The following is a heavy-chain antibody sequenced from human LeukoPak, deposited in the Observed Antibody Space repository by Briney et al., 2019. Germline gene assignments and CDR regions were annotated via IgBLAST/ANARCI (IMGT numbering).Heavy chain of an antibody. CDR3: ARGNYYDSSGYRSPAFDI. CDR1: GGSISSSSNY. V-gene: IGHV4-39*07. Sequence: SETLSLTCTISGGSISSSSNYLGWIRQPPGKGLEWIGSIYYSGSTYYNPSLKSRVTISVGTSKNQFSLRLSSVTAADTAVYYCARGNYYDSSGYRSPAFDIWGQGTMVTVSS. J-gene: IGHJ3*02. CDR2: IYYSGST. D-gene: IGHD3-22*01.